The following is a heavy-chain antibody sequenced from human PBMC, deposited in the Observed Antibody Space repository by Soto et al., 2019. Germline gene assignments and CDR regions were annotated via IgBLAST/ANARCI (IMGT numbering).Heavy chain of an antibody. D-gene: IGHD3-10*01. J-gene: IGHJ5*02. V-gene: IGHV1-18*01. Sequence: QVQLVQSGAEVKKPGASVKVSCKASGYTFTSYGISWVRQAPGQGLEWMGWISAYNGNTNYAQKLQGRVTMTTDTSTSTAYMELRSLRSDDTAVYYCARAVFFLWFGEQPDWFDPWGQGTLVTGSS. CDR1: GYTFTSYG. CDR2: ISAYNGNT. CDR3: ARAVFFLWFGEQPDWFDP.